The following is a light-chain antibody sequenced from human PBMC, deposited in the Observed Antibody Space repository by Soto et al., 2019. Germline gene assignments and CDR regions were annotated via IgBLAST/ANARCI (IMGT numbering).Light chain of an antibody. CDR2: KAS. J-gene: IGKJ1*01. V-gene: IGKV1-5*03. CDR3: QQYNSYWT. CDR1: QSIRSW. Sequence: DIQMTQSPSTLSASVGDRVTITCRASQSIRSWLAWYQQKPGKAPKLLIYKASSLESGGPSRFSGSESGTEFTLTISSLQPDDSATYYCQQYNSYWTFGQGTKVEIK.